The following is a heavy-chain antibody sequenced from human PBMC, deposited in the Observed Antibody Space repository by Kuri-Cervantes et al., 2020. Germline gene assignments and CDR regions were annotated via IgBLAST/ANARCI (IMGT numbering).Heavy chain of an antibody. CDR2: ISPYNNNT. CDR1: GGTFSSYA. J-gene: IGHJ5*02. CDR3: ARSHHDFWRFDP. D-gene: IGHD3-3*01. V-gene: IGHV1-18*01. Sequence: GESLKISCKASGGTFSSYAISWVRQAPGQGLEWMGWISPYNNNTNYAQKLQGRVTLTTDTSTNTAYMDLRSLRSDDTAVYYCARSHHDFWRFDPWGQGTLVTVSS.